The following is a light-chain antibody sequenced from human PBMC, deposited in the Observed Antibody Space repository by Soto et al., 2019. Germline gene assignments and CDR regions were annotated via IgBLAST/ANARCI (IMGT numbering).Light chain of an antibody. V-gene: IGKV3-20*01. J-gene: IGKJ1*01. CDR2: GAS. CDR3: QQYDISPWT. Sequence: EIVLTQSPGTLSLSPGERATLSCRASENVRTFVDWYQQKPGQAPRLLIYGASTRATGFPDRFSGSGSGTDFTLTIIRLEPEDFAVYYCQQYDISPWTFGQGTKGDIK. CDR1: ENVRTF.